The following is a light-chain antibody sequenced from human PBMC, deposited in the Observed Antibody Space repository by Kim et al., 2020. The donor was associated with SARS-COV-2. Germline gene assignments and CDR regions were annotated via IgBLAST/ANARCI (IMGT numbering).Light chain of an antibody. CDR2: DVS. CDR1: SSDVGGYNY. Sequence: PGKSITIPCTGTSSDVGGYNYVSWYQQHPGKAPKLMIYDVSNRPSGVSNRFSGSKSGNTASLTISGLQAEDEADYYCSSYTSSSVVFGGGTQLTVL. CDR3: SSYTSSSVV. J-gene: IGLJ2*01. V-gene: IGLV2-14*03.